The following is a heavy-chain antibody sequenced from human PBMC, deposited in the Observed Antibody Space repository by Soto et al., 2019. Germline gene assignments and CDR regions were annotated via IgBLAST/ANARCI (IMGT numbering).Heavy chain of an antibody. Sequence: GSLRLSCAASGFTFRSYAIHWVRRAPGKGLEWVAVISRDGTNKYYVDSVKGRFTISRDNSKDTVYLQMNSLRDEDSAMFYCARSRSGAVADSFDFWGQGTLVTVSS. V-gene: IGHV3-30*04. D-gene: IGHD3-10*01. CDR2: ISRDGTNK. J-gene: IGHJ4*02. CDR1: GFTFRSYA. CDR3: ARSRSGAVADSFDF.